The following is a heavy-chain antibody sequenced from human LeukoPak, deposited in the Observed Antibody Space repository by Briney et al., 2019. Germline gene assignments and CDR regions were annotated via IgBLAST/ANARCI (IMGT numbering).Heavy chain of an antibody. D-gene: IGHD6-19*01. CDR3: GRDPLSPYRSGWTDY. CDR1: GGSISSYY. CDR2: IYTSGST. J-gene: IGHJ4*02. Sequence: SETLSLTCTVSGGSISSYYWSWIRQPAGKGLEWIGRIYTSGSTKYNPSLKSRVTMSVDTSKNQFSLKLSSVTAADTAVYYCGRDPLSPYRSGWTDYWGQGTLVTVSS. V-gene: IGHV4-4*07.